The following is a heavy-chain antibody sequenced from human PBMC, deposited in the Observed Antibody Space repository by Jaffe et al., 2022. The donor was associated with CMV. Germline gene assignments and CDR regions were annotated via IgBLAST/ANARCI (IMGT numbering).Heavy chain of an antibody. CDR2: ISSSSSYI. CDR3: ARDRSGLYDSSGWDY. CDR1: GFTFSSYS. D-gene: IGHD3-22*01. Sequence: EVQLVESGGGLVKPGGSLRLSCAASGFTFSSYSMNWVRQAPGKGLEWVSSISSSSSYIYYADSVKGRFTISRDNAKNSLYLQMNSLRAEDTAVYYCARDRSGLYDSSGWDYWGQGTLVTVSS. J-gene: IGHJ4*02. V-gene: IGHV3-21*01.